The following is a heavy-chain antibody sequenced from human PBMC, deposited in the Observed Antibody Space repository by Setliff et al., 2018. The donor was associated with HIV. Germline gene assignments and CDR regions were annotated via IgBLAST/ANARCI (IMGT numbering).Heavy chain of an antibody. Sequence: GASVQVSCKASGYTFSDYGISWVRQAPGQGLEWMGWISAHNGRINYAQKFQGRVTMTTDRSTSTAYMELRSLRSDDTAVYYCARDVGRDGYCFDHWGQGTLVTVSS. D-gene: IGHD5-12*01. CDR1: GYTFSDYG. CDR2: ISAHNGRI. CDR3: ARDVGRDGYCFDH. V-gene: IGHV1-18*01. J-gene: IGHJ4*02.